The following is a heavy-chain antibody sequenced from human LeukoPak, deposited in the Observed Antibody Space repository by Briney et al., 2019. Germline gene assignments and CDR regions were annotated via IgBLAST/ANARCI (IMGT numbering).Heavy chain of an antibody. D-gene: IGHD3-10*01. CDR2: ISSSGSYK. J-gene: IGHJ4*02. Sequence: GGSLRLSCAVSGFAFNSHSMTWIRQAPGKGLEWVSSISSSGSYKYYADSLKGRSTISRDNADNSVFLQLNSLTVEDTAVYCWGGRMSRGALKLDDCWGLGSLVTVSS. V-gene: IGHV3-21*03. CDR1: GFAFNSHS. CDR3: GGRMSRGALKLDDC.